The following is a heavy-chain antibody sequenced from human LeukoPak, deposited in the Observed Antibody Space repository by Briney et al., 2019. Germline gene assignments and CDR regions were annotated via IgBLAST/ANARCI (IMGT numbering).Heavy chain of an antibody. V-gene: IGHV3-48*02. CDR2: TSSSSSII. CDR1: GFTFSSYS. Sequence: PGGSLRLSCAASGFTFSSYSMNWVRQAPGKGLEGVSYTSSSSSIIYYADPVKGRFTISRDNAKNSLYLQMNSLSDEDTAMYYCARGGITIFGEATTPFDYWGQGTLVTVSS. J-gene: IGHJ4*02. CDR3: ARGGITIFGEATTPFDY. D-gene: IGHD3-3*01.